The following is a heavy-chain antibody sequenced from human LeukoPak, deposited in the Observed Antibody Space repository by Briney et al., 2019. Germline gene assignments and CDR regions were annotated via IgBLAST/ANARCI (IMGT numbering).Heavy chain of an antibody. CDR2: IHYDGRA. V-gene: IGHV4-30-4*08. D-gene: IGHD2-2*01. J-gene: IGHJ3*01. Sequence: SETLSLTCTVSGGSISSANHFWSWVRQSPGEGREWIGYIHYDGRAHYNPSLKSRVSMSLDMSKNQFSLSLSSVTAADTAIYYCAREVITPGDSDGFDLWGQGTMVSVSS. CDR3: AREVITPGDSDGFDL. CDR1: GGSISSANHF.